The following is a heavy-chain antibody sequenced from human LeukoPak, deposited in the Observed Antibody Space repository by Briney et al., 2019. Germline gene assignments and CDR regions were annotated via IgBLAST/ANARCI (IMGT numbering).Heavy chain of an antibody. CDR1: GYTFTYYY. D-gene: IGHD5-12*01. CDR3: ARDMGRYSGYDYDY. Sequence: ASVTVSCKTSGYTFTYYYLHWVRQAPGQGLEWVGWIHPNSGATHYAQKFQGRLTMTRDTSISTVYMELTRLRSDDTAVYYCARDMGRYSGYDYDYWGQGTLVTASS. V-gene: IGHV1-2*02. CDR2: IHPNSGAT. J-gene: IGHJ4*02.